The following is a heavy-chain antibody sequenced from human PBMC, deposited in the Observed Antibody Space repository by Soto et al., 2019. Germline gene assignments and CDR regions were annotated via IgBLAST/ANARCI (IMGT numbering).Heavy chain of an antibody. Sequence: PSETLSLTCTVSGGSISSGDYYWSWIRQPPGKGLEWIGYIYYSGSTYYNPSLKSRVTISVDTSKNQFSLKLSSVTAADTAVYYCARDRELLWFGELLRPSRYFDYWGHGTLVTVS. J-gene: IGHJ4*01. D-gene: IGHD3-10*01. V-gene: IGHV4-30-4*01. CDR3: ARDRELLWFGELLRPSRYFDY. CDR1: GGSISSGDYY. CDR2: IYYSGST.